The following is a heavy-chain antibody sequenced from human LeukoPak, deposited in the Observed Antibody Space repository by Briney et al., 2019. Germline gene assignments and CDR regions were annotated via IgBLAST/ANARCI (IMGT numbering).Heavy chain of an antibody. CDR1: GFTFSSYP. D-gene: IGHD3-22*01. J-gene: IGHJ4*02. CDR3: ASMGYYYDSSGYYRY. V-gene: IGHV3-23*01. CDR2: ISSGGGST. Sequence: GGSLRLSCAASGFTFSSYPMSWVRQAPGKGLEWVSAISSGGGSTWYADSVKGRFTISRDNAKNSLYLQMNSLRAEDTAVYYCASMGYYYDSSGYYRYWGQGTLVTVSS.